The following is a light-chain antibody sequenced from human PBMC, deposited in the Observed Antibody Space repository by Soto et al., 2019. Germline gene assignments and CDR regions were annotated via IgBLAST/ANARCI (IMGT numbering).Light chain of an antibody. CDR2: GAS. CDR3: QQCNNWPLT. Sequence: EIVMTQSPATLSASPGERATLSCRASQSVSSNLAWYQQKPGQAPRLLIYGASTRATGIPARFSGSGSGTDFTLTISSLQSEDFAVYYCQQCNNWPLTFGGGTKVEIK. V-gene: IGKV3-15*01. J-gene: IGKJ4*01. CDR1: QSVSSN.